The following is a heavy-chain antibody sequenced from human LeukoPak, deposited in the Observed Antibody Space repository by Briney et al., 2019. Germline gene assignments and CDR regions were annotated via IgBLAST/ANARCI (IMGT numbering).Heavy chain of an antibody. CDR3: ASVSSWSNYYYGMDV. J-gene: IGHJ6*04. CDR2: IYHSGST. D-gene: IGHD6-13*01. Sequence: SQTLSLTCAVSGGSISSGGYSWSWIRQPPGKGLEWIGYIYHSGSTYYNPSLKSRVTISVDRSKNQFSLKLSSATAADTAVYYCASVSSWSNYYYGMDVWGKGTTVTVSS. V-gene: IGHV4-30-2*01. CDR1: GGSISSGGYS.